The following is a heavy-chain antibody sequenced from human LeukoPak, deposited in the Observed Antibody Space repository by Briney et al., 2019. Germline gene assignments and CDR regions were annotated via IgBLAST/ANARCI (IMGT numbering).Heavy chain of an antibody. Sequence: GGSLRLSCAASGFTFSSYALTCVRQAPGKGLEWVSAITSTGGDTYYAASVKGRFTISRDNSENTLYLQMNSLRAEDTALYYCARGPISGIYGYWGQGTLVTVSS. D-gene: IGHD3-10*01. CDR1: GFTFSSYA. J-gene: IGHJ4*02. V-gene: IGHV3-23*01. CDR2: ITSTGGDT. CDR3: ARGPISGIYGY.